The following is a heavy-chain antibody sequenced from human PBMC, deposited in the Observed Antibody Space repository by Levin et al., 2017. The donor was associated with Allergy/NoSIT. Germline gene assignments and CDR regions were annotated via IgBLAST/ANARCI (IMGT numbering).Heavy chain of an antibody. Sequence: GGSLRLSCAASGFTFSDYYMSWIRQAPGKGLEWVSYISSSSSYTNYADSVKGRFTISRDNAKNSLYLQMNSLRAEDTAVYYCASSGSGSYYNDAFDIWGQGTMVTVSS. V-gene: IGHV3-11*03. CDR1: GFTFSDYY. CDR2: ISSSSSYT. CDR3: ASSGSGSYYNDAFDI. D-gene: IGHD3-10*01. J-gene: IGHJ3*02.